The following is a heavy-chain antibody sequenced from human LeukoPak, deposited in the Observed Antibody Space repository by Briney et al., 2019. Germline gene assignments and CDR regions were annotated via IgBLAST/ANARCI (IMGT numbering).Heavy chain of an antibody. CDR3: ARERGDTAMVTGHYYYYYYMDV. CDR2: MNPNSGNT. D-gene: IGHD5-18*01. J-gene: IGHJ6*03. V-gene: IGHV1-8*01. Sequence: ASVKVSCKASGYTFTSYDINWVRQATGQGLEWMGWMNPNSGNTGYAQKFQGRGTMTRNTSISTAYMELSSLRSEDTAVYYCARERGDTAMVTGHYYYYYYMDVWGKGTTVTVSS. CDR1: GYTFTSYD.